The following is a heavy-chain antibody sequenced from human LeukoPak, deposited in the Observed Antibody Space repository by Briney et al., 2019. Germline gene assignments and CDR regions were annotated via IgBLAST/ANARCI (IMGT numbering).Heavy chain of an antibody. V-gene: IGHV4-59*08. CDR2: IFYSGHS. CDR3: ARHGPEYYDATGYYNFDS. Sequence: SETLSLTCTVSGDSINTYYRSWIRQPPGKGLEWIAFIFYSGHSKYNPSPKSRLTLSLDTSKSQFSLKLTSVTAADTAVYYCARHGPEYYDATGYYNFDSWSQGTLVTVSS. D-gene: IGHD3-22*01. J-gene: IGHJ4*02. CDR1: GDSINTYY.